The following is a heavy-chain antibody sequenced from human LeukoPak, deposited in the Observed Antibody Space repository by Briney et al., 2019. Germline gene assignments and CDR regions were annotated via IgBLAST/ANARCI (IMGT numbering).Heavy chain of an antibody. D-gene: IGHD6-13*01. J-gene: IGHJ4*02. CDR1: GFTFSSYG. CDR3: ATSEGIAAAGLHY. V-gene: IGHV3-30*19. Sequence: GGSLRLSCAASGFTFSSYGMHWVRQAPGKGLEWVAVISYDGSNKYYADSVKGRFTISRDNSKNTLYLQMNSLRAEDTAVYYCATSEGIAAAGLHYWGQGTLVTVSS. CDR2: ISYDGSNK.